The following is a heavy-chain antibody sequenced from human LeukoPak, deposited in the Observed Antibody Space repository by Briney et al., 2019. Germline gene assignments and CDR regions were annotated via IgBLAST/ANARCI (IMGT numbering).Heavy chain of an antibody. CDR2: IIPIFGTA. J-gene: IGHJ6*02. Sequence: SVKVSCKASGYTFTSYSISWVRQAPGQGLEWMGGIIPIFGTANYAQKFQGRVTITADESTSTAYMELSSLSSEDTAVYYCASVMTSPYYYGMDVWGQGTTVTVSS. CDR3: ASVMTSPYYYGMDV. V-gene: IGHV1-69*13. CDR1: GYTFTSYS. D-gene: IGHD2-21*02.